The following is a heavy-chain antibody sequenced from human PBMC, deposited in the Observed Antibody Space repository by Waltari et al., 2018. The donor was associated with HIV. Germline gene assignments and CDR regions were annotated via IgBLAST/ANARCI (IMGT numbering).Heavy chain of an antibody. J-gene: IGHJ4*02. Sequence: VQFQQWGAGLLKPTETLSLPCSVSGGSFTNFYGNWFRQNPDEGIQWIGEINHGGDTNVNPSLKSRVIMSIDTSKYEISLNLTSVSVADTALYFCARRGSSASPLTLWGRGSRVTVSS. V-gene: IGHV4-34*01. CDR1: GGSFTNFY. CDR3: ARRGSSASPLTL. CDR2: INHGGDT. D-gene: IGHD3-10*01.